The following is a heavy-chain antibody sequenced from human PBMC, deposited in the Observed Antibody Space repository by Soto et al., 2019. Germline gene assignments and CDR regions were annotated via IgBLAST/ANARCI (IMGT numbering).Heavy chain of an antibody. V-gene: IGHV4-38-2*01. Sequence: SETLSLTCAVPGYSITSGYYWGWIRQPPGKGLEWIGNIYHSGSTYYNPSLKSRVTISVDTSKNQFSLKLSSVTAADTAVYYCARLYCSGGSCYSGLDYWGQGTLVTVSS. CDR2: IYHSGST. J-gene: IGHJ4*02. CDR3: ARLYCSGGSCYSGLDY. D-gene: IGHD2-15*01. CDR1: GYSITSGYY.